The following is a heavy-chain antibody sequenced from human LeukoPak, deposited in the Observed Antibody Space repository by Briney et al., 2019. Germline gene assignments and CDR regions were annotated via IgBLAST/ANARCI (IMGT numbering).Heavy chain of an antibody. Sequence: SVKVSCKASRGTFSSYAISWVRQAPGQGLEWMGGIIPIFGTANYAQKFQGRVTITTDESTSTAYMELSSLRSEDTAVYYCAGRGYSGWSYYYYYMDVWGKGTTVTVSS. CDR3: AGRGYSGWSYYYYYMDV. CDR1: RGTFSSYA. D-gene: IGHD6-19*01. CDR2: IIPIFGTA. J-gene: IGHJ6*03. V-gene: IGHV1-69*05.